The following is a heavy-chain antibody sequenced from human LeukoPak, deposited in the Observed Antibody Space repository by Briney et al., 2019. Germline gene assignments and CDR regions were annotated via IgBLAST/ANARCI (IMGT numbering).Heavy chain of an antibody. CDR2: IYYSGST. J-gene: IGHJ5*02. V-gene: IGHV4-59*01. Sequence: SETLSLTCTVSGGSISSYYWSWIRQPPGKGLEWIGYIYYSGSTNYNPSLKSRVTISVDTSKNQFPLKLSSVTAADTAVYYCARDPNVDTAMVTSAWFDPWGQGTLVTVSS. CDR1: GGSISSYY. D-gene: IGHD5-18*01. CDR3: ARDPNVDTAMVTSAWFDP.